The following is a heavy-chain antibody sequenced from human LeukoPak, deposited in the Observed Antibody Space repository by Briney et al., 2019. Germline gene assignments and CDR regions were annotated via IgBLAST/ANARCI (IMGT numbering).Heavy chain of an antibody. J-gene: IGHJ4*02. Sequence: GGSLRLSCAASGFTFRSYAMSWVRQAPGKGLEWVSAISGSGDITYYADSVKGRFTVSRDNFKNTLYLQMNSLRAEDTAVFYCAKVSRFAVVPAAMLDYWGQGIQVTVSS. D-gene: IGHD2-2*01. CDR2: ISGSGDIT. V-gene: IGHV3-23*01. CDR1: GFTFRSYA. CDR3: AKVSRFAVVPAAMLDY.